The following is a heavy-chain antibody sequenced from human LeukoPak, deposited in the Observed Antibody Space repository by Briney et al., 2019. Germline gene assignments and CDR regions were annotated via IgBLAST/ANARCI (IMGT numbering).Heavy chain of an antibody. D-gene: IGHD4-17*01. Sequence: SETLSLTCTVPGGSISSYYWSWIRQPPGKGLEWIGYIYYSGSTNYKPSLKSRVTISVDTSKNQFSLKLSSVTAADTAVYYCARSLVTTFAFDIWGQGTMVTVSS. CDR3: ARSLVTTFAFDI. CDR1: GGSISSYY. V-gene: IGHV4-59*08. CDR2: IYYSGST. J-gene: IGHJ3*02.